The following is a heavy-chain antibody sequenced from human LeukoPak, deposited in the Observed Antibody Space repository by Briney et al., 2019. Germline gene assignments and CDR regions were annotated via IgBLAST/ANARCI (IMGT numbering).Heavy chain of an antibody. CDR1: GYSFTSYW. CDR2: MYPGDSHS. D-gene: IGHD2-21*02. V-gene: IGHV5-51*01. Sequence: GESLKISCKGSGYSFTSYWIGWVRQMPGKGLQWVGIMYPGDSHSTYTPSFQGQVTISADKSISTAYLQWSSLKASDSAMYYCARTSVTATYFDNWGQGTLVTVSS. CDR3: ARTSVTATYFDN. J-gene: IGHJ4*02.